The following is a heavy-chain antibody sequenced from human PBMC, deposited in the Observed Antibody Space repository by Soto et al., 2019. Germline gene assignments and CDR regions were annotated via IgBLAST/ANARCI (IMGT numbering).Heavy chain of an antibody. CDR3: AHTNIAVAGTAAFFDY. V-gene: IGHV2-5*02. Sequence: QITLKESGPTLVKPTQTLTLTCTFSGFSLSTSGVGVGWIRQPPGKALEWLALIYWDDDKRYSPSLKSRLTITKDPTRNQVVLTMTNMDPVDTATYYCAHTNIAVAGTAAFFDYWGQGTLVTVSS. CDR1: GFSLSTSGVG. J-gene: IGHJ4*02. CDR2: IYWDDDK. D-gene: IGHD6-19*01.